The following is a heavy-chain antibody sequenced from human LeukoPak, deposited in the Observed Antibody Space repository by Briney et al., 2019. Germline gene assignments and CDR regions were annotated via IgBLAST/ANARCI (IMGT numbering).Heavy chain of an antibody. V-gene: IGHV4-30-2*01. Sequence: SETLSLTCTVSGGSISSGGYYWSWIRQPPGKGLEWIGYIYHSGSTYYNPSLKSRVTISVDTSKNQFSLKLSSVTAADTAVYYCASPYYDFWSGYRFDYWGQGTLVTVSS. D-gene: IGHD3-3*01. CDR1: GGSISSGGYY. J-gene: IGHJ4*02. CDR2: IYHSGST. CDR3: ASPYYDFWSGYRFDY.